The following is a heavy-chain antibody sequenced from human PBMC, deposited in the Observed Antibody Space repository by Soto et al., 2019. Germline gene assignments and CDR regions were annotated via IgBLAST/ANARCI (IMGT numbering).Heavy chain of an antibody. Sequence: QVQLVQSGAEVKKPGSSVKVSCKASGGTFSSYAISWVRQAPGQGLEWMGGIIPIFGTANYAQKFQGRVTITADESTSTAYMELSSLRSEYTAVYYCAREGGSGSYRYYGMDVWGQGTTVTVSS. CDR1: GGTFSSYA. D-gene: IGHD3-10*01. CDR3: AREGGSGSYRYYGMDV. J-gene: IGHJ6*02. V-gene: IGHV1-69*12. CDR2: IIPIFGTA.